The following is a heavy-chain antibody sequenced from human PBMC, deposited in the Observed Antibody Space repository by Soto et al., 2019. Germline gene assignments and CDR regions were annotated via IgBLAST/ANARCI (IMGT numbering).Heavy chain of an antibody. CDR3: AKDDPDVLAFDI. Sequence: PGGSLRLSCAASGFTFSSYGMHWVRQAPGKGLEWVAVISYDGSNKYYADSVKGRFTISRDNSKNTLYLQMNSLRAEDTAVYYCAKDDPDVLAFDIWGQGTMVTVSS. V-gene: IGHV3-30*18. D-gene: IGHD6-6*01. J-gene: IGHJ3*02. CDR1: GFTFSSYG. CDR2: ISYDGSNK.